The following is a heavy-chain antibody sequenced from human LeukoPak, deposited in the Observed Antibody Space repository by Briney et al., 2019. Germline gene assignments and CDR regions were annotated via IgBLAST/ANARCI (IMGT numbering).Heavy chain of an antibody. J-gene: IGHJ4*02. D-gene: IGHD1-26*01. CDR2: IYSGGST. Sequence: PGGSLRLSCAASGFSVSSNYMSWVRQAPGKGLEWVSIIYSGGSTYYADSVKGRFTISRGISKNTLYLQMNSLRAEDTAVYYCARDLGGATVWGQGTLVTVSS. V-gene: IGHV3-53*01. CDR1: GFSVSSNY. CDR3: ARDLGGATV.